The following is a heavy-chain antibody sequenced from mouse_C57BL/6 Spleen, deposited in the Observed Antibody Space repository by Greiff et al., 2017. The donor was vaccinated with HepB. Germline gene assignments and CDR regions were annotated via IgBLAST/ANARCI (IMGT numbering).Heavy chain of an antibody. Sequence: QVQLQDSGPELVKPGASVKISCKASGYAFSSSWMNWVKQRPGKGLEWIGRIYPGAGGTNYKGKFKGKATVTADKSSSTAYMQLGSLTSEDSAVYVCASPDYYGSSYYAMDYWGQGTSVTVSS. J-gene: IGHJ4*01. CDR3: ASPDYYGSSYYAMDY. CDR1: GYAFSSSW. V-gene: IGHV1-82*01. D-gene: IGHD1-1*01. CDR2: IYPGAGGT.